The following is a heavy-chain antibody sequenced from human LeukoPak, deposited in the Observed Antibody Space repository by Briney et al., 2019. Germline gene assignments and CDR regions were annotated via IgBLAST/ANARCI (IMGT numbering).Heavy chain of an antibody. CDR2: INHSGST. CDR3: ARDGSGSYRLNYMDV. Sequence: SETLSLTCTVSGGSISSYYWTWIRQPPGKGLEWIGEINHSGSTNYNPSLKSRVTISVDTSKNQFSLKLSSVTAADTAVYYCARDGSGSYRLNYMDVWGKGTTVTISS. D-gene: IGHD3-10*01. CDR1: GGSISSYY. V-gene: IGHV4-34*01. J-gene: IGHJ6*03.